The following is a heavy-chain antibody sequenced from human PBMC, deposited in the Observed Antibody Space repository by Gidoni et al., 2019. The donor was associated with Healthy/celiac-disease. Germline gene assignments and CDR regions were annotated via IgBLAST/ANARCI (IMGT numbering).Heavy chain of an antibody. CDR1: GYSFTSYW. V-gene: IGHV5-51*01. D-gene: IGHD5-12*01. CDR3: ARLGGDGYNFLPFGYFDY. J-gene: IGHJ4*02. Sequence: EVQLVQSGAEVKKPGESLKISCKGSGYSFTSYWIGWVRQMPGKGLEWMGIIYPGDSDTRYSPSFQGQVTISADKSISTAYLQWSSLKASDTAMYYCARLGGDGYNFLPFGYFDYWGQGTLVTVSS. CDR2: IYPGDSDT.